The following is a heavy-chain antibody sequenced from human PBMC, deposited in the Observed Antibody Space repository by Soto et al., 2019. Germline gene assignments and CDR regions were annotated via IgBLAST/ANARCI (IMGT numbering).Heavy chain of an antibody. CDR1: GFTFSHYD. V-gene: IGHV3-30*18. CDR2: ISFDGRNT. Sequence: VGSLRLSCAAFGFTFSHYDRHWVRQAPGKGLEWVAVISFDGRNTYYGDSVKGRFTISRDKSKNKLYLQMNSLRAEDTAVYYCAKPIVAAGYYGMDVWGQGTTVTVSS. CDR3: AKPIVAAGYYGMDV. D-gene: IGHD6-13*01. J-gene: IGHJ6*02.